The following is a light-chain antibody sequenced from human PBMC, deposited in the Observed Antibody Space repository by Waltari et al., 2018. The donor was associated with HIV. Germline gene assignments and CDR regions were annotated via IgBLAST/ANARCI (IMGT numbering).Light chain of an antibody. V-gene: IGLV2-14*01. J-gene: IGLJ1*01. CDR3: SSYTSSSTLYV. CDR1: SSDVGGYNY. Sequence: QSALTQPASVSGSPGQSITISCTGPSSDVGGYNYVSWYQQHRGKAPKLMIYDVSNRPSGVSNRFSGSKSGNTASLTISGLQAEDEADYYCSSYTSSSTLYVFGTGTKVTVL. CDR2: DVS.